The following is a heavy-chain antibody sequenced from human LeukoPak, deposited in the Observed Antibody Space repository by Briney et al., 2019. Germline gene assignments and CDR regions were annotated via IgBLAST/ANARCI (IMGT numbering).Heavy chain of an antibody. CDR2: IYYSGRT. V-gene: IGHV4-39*07. D-gene: IGHD1-26*01. Sequence: SETLSLTCTVSGGSFTDYFWGWIRQPPGKGLEWIGSIYYSGRTFYNPSLKNRVSISLDTSKGQFSLNLDSVTAADTAVYFCTRDRAHGTQDYWGPGTLVTVS. CDR3: TRDRAHGTQDY. CDR1: GGSFTDYF. J-gene: IGHJ4*02.